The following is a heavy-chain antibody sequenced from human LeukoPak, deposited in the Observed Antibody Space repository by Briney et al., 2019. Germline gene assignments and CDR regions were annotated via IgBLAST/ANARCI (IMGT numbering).Heavy chain of an antibody. CDR1: GFIVSSDY. V-gene: IGHV3-53*01. Sequence: PGGSLRLSCAASGFIVSSDYISWVRQTPGKGLEWVSVIYSGGSTFYADSVKGRFTISRDNSKNTVYLQMNSLRAEDTAVYYCASGGKYCTGGACYGDRGQGTLVTVSS. J-gene: IGHJ4*02. CDR2: IYSGGST. D-gene: IGHD2-8*02. CDR3: ASGGKYCTGGACYGD.